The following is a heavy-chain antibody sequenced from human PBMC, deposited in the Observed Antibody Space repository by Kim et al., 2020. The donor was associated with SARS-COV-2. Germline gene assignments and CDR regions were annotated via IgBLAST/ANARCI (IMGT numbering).Heavy chain of an antibody. CDR3: ARPVHEYDSSGYYRGDAFDI. V-gene: IGHV5-51*01. Sequence: GESLKISCKGSGYSFTSYWIGWVRQMPGKGLEWMGIIYPGDSDTRYSPSFQGQVTISADKSISTAYLQWSSLKASDTAMYYCARPVHEYDSSGYYRGDAFDIWGQGTMVTVSS. CDR2: IYPGDSDT. J-gene: IGHJ3*02. D-gene: IGHD3-22*01. CDR1: GYSFTSYW.